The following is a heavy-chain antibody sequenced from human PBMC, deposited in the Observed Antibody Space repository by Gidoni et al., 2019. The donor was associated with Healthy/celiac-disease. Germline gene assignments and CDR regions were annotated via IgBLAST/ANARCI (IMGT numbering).Heavy chain of an antibody. J-gene: IGHJ4*02. CDR2: IYHSGST. V-gene: IGHV4-38-2*02. D-gene: IGHD4-4*01. Sequence: QVQLQESGPGLVKPSETLSLTCAVSGYSISSGYYWGWIRQPPGKGLEWIGSIYHSGSTYYNPTLKSRVTISVDTAKNQCSLKLSSVTAADTAVYYCAREGDDYSYFDYWGQGTLVTVSS. CDR3: AREGDDYSYFDY. CDR1: GYSISSGYY.